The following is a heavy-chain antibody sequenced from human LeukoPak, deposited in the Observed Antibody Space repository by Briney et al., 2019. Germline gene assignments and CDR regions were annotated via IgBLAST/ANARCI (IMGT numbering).Heavy chain of an antibody. CDR3: AASSGGSNFDY. CDR1: GYTITDYY. Sequence: ASVKVSCKASGYTITDYYIHWVRQAPGQGLEWMGWINPNSGNTNYAQKFQERVTITRDMSTSTAYMELSSLRSEDTAVYYCAASSGGSNFDYWGQGTLVTVSS. D-gene: IGHD2-15*01. V-gene: IGHV1-2*02. CDR2: INPNSGNT. J-gene: IGHJ4*02.